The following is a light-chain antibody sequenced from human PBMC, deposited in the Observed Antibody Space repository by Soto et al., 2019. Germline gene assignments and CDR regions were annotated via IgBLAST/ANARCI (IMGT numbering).Light chain of an antibody. J-gene: IGLJ1*01. CDR1: SSDVGAYSY. CDR2: EVS. V-gene: IGLV2-14*01. CDR3: SSYTTTSSYV. Sequence: QSVLTQPASVSWSPGQSITISCTGTSSDVGAYSYVSWYQQHPGKAPKLMIYEVSNRPAGVSNRFSGSKSVNTASLTISGLQAEDEADYYCSSYTTTSSYVFGTGTKVTVL.